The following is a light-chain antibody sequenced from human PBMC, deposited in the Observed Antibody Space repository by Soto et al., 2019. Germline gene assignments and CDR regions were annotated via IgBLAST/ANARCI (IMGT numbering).Light chain of an antibody. CDR2: DAS. CDR1: QTISNW. V-gene: IGKV1-5*01. Sequence: DIQMTQSPSTLSASVGDRATITCRASQTISNWLAWYQQKPGKAPRLLIYDASSLKSGVPSRFSGSGSGTEFTLTISSLQPDDFATYYCQQYNSYLYTFGQGTKLEIK. J-gene: IGKJ2*01. CDR3: QQYNSYLYT.